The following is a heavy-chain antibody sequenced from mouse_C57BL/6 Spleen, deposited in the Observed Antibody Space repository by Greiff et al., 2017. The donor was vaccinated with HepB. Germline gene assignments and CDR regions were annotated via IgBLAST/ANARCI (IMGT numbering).Heavy chain of an antibody. CDR2: IYPGDGDT. CDR1: GYAFSSYW. J-gene: IGHJ2*01. Sequence: QVQLQQSGAELVKPGASVKISCKASGYAFSSYWMNRVKQRPGKGLEWIGQIYPGDGDTNYNGKFKGKATLTADKSSSTAYMQLSSLTSEDSAVYVCAREEPHYYGRSYYFDCWGQGTTLTVSS. V-gene: IGHV1-80*01. CDR3: AREEPHYYGRSYYFDC. D-gene: IGHD1-1*01.